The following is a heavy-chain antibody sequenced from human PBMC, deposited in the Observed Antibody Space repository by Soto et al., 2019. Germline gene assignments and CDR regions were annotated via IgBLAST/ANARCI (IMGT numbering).Heavy chain of an antibody. CDR1: GGSISSYY. V-gene: IGHV4-59*01. Sequence: SETLSLTCTVSGGSISSYYWSWIRQPPGKGLEWIGYIYYSGSTNYNPSPKSRVTISVDTSKNLFSLKLSSVTAADTAVYYCSRSPPIDYYYDNLDIWGNGTPVTV. J-gene: IGHJ6*03. CDR2: IYYSGST. CDR3: SRSPPIDYYYDNLDI.